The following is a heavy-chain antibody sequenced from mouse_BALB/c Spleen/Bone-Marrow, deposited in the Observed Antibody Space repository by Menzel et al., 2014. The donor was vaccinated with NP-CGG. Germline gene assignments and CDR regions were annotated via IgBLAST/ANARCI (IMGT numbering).Heavy chain of an antibody. J-gene: IGHJ3*01. V-gene: IGHV14-3*02. CDR2: IDPANGNT. D-gene: IGHD1-1*01. CDR3: ARYYYGSSLFAY. CDR1: GFNIKDSY. Sequence: VQLQQSGAELVKPGASVKLSCTASGFNIKDSYMYWVKQRPEQGLEWIGRIDPANGNTNYDPKFQDKATITADTSSNTAYLQLSSLTSEDTAVYYCARYYYGSSLFAYWGQGTLVTVSA.